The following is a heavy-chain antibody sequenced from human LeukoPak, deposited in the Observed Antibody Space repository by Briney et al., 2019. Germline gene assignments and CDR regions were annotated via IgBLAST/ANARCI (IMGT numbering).Heavy chain of an antibody. J-gene: IGHJ4*02. V-gene: IGHV3-11*01. CDR2: ISSSGSTI. CDR3: TSSLFGDYGFY. D-gene: IGHD4-17*01. CDR1: GFTFSDYY. Sequence: GGSLRLSCAASGFTFSDYYMSWIRQAPGKGLEWVSYISSSGSTIYYADSVKGRFTISRDNSKNTLYLQMNSLRAEDTAVYYCTSSLFGDYGFYWGQGTLVTVSS.